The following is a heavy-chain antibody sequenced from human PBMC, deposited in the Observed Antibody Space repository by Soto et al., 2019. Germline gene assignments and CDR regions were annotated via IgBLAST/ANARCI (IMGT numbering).Heavy chain of an antibody. CDR3: ATDHTYPSDGRYYDRLDA. D-gene: IGHD2-15*01. V-gene: IGHV3-7*04. CDR1: GLTFSRCW. J-gene: IGHJ6*02. Sequence: EVQVVESGGGLVQPGGSLRLSCAASGLTFSRCWMTWVRQAPGKGLQWVANINQDGSVKHYVDSVEGRFTISRDNAKNSLYLQLNSLKAEDTARYFCATDHTYPSDGRYYDRLDAWGQGTTVTVSS. CDR2: INQDGSVK.